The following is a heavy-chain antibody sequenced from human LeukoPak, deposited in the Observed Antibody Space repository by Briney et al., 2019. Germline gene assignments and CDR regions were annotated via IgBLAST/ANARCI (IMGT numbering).Heavy chain of an antibody. J-gene: IGHJ4*02. D-gene: IGHD5-24*01. CDR2: IYYSGST. CDR1: GGSVSSYY. Sequence: SETLSLTCTVSGGSVSSYYWSWIRQPPGKGLEWIGYIYYSGSTNYNPSLKSRVTISVDTSKNQFSLKLSSVTAADTAVYYCARSRRDGYNYYFDYWGQGTLVAVSS. CDR3: ARSRRDGYNYYFDY. V-gene: IGHV4-59*02.